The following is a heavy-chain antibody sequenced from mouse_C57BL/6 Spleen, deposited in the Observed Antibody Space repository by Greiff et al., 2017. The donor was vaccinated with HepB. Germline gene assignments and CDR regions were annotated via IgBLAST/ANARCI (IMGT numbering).Heavy chain of an antibody. CDR1: GYTFTSYW. J-gene: IGHJ1*03. CDR3: TRSGGLLRSYWYFDV. D-gene: IGHD1-1*01. Sequence: VQLQQSGTVLARPGASVKMSCKTSGYTFTSYWMHWVKQRPGQGLEWIGAIYPGNSDTSYNQKFKGKAKLTAVTSASTAYMELSSLTNEDSAVYYGTRSGGLLRSYWYFDVWGTGTTVTVSS. V-gene: IGHV1-5*01. CDR2: IYPGNSDT.